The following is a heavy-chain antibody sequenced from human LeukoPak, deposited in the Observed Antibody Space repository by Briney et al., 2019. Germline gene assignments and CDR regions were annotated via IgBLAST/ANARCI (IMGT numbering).Heavy chain of an antibody. CDR2: IDPHGTIT. D-gene: IGHD7-27*01. CDR3: ARDFDWGSGL. CDR1: AFTFSTYW. J-gene: IGHJ4*02. V-gene: IGHV3-74*01. Sequence: QPGGSLRLSCAASAFTFSTYWMHWVRQAPGKGLVWVSRIDPHGTITFYADSVKGRFTISRDNAKNTVYLQMNSLRAEDTAVYYCARDFDWGSGLWDQGTLVTVSS.